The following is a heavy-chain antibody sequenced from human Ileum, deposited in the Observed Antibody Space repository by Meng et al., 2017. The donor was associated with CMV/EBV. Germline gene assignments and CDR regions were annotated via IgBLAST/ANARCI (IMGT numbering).Heavy chain of an antibody. CDR1: GDPISSGRTS. CDR2: MYFSGIA. V-gene: IGHV4-39*07. J-gene: IGHJ4*02. D-gene: IGHD1-26*01. Sequence: QLPPSGPGLVKPAATLSLPCTASGDPISSGRTSWAWFRQPPGKRLEWIGSMYFSGIADYNPSLKSRVTISLHATQKQFSLRLTSVTAADSAVYFCARDLTNKWFYYWGQGTLVTVSS. CDR3: ARDLTNKWFYY.